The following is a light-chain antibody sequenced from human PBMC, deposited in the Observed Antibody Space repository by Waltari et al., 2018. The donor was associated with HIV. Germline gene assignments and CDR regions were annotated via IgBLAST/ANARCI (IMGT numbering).Light chain of an antibody. V-gene: IGLV1-47*01. J-gene: IGLJ3*02. Sequence: QPVLTQPPSASGAPGPRVTMSCSGTSSNIGGNHVHWYQHLPGSAPKLLISRNNNRPSGVPDRFSGSKSGTSASLAISGLRSEDEADYYCAAWDDSLSGVLFGGGTKLTVL. CDR3: AAWDDSLSGVL. CDR2: RNN. CDR1: SSNIGGNH.